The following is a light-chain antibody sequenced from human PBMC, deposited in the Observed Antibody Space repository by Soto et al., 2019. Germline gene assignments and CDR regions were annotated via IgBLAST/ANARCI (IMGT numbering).Light chain of an antibody. CDR2: AAS. CDR1: QSISSY. J-gene: IGKJ5*01. CDR3: QQSYSTPLIT. Sequence: DLQMTQSPSSLSASVGDRVTITCRASQSISSYLHWYQQKPGKAPKLLIYAASSLQSGVPSRFSGSGSGTDFTLTISSLQPEDFATYYCQQSYSTPLITFGQGTRLEIK. V-gene: IGKV1-39*01.